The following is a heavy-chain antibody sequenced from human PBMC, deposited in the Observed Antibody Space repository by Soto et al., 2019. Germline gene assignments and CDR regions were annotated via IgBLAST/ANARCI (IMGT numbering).Heavy chain of an antibody. CDR3: ALRCVDGFFDAYDF. D-gene: IGHD2-21*01. J-gene: IGHJ3*01. V-gene: IGHV3-23*01. Sequence: PGGSLRLSCAASGFTFSTYAMSWVRQAPGKGLEWVSAISRDGYDIYYTDSVKGRFTISRDNSKNMLYLQMNSLRTEDTAVYYCALRCVDGFFDAYDFWGQGAMVTVSS. CDR2: ISRDGYDI. CDR1: GFTFSTYA.